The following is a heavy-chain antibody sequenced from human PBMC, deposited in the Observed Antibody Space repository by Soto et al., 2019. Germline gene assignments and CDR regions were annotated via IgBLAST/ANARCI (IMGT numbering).Heavy chain of an antibody. D-gene: IGHD3-22*01. Sequence: PSETLSLTCTVSGGSISSGDYYWSWIRQPPGKGLEWIGYIYYSGSTYYNPSLKSRVTISVDTSKNQFSLKLSSVTAADTAVYYCARAGRGYDSSGYYGYWGQGTLVTVSS. J-gene: IGHJ4*02. CDR3: ARAGRGYDSSGYYGY. CDR1: GGSISSGDYY. CDR2: IYYSGST. V-gene: IGHV4-30-4*01.